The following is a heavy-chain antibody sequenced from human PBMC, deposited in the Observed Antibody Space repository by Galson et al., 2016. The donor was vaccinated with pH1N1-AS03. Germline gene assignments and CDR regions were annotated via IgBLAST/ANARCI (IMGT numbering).Heavy chain of an antibody. CDR3: ARTINYNTGLDV. J-gene: IGHJ6*02. CDR1: GFSLSTGGMR. CDR2: IDWDDGT. V-gene: IGHV2-70*04. D-gene: IGHD5-24*01. Sequence: PALVKPTQTLTLTCTVSGFSLSTGGMRVSWIRQPPGKALEWLGRIDWDDGTFYSTALKTRLTISKDTSKNQVGLTMTNMDPVDTGTYYCARTINYNTGLDVWGPGATVTVS.